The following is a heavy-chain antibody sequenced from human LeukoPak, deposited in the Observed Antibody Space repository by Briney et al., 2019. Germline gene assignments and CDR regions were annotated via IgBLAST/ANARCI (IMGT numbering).Heavy chain of an antibody. V-gene: IGHV4-4*02. J-gene: IGHJ3*02. Sequence: PSETLSLTCAVSGGSISSSNWWSWVRQPPGKGLEWIGEIYHSGSTNYNPSLKSRVTISVDKSKNQFSLKLSSVTAADTAVYYCARVGVRIVVVTAIQGSALDIWGQGTMVTVSS. D-gene: IGHD2-21*02. CDR2: IYHSGST. CDR3: ARVGVRIVVVTAIQGSALDI. CDR1: GGSISSSNW.